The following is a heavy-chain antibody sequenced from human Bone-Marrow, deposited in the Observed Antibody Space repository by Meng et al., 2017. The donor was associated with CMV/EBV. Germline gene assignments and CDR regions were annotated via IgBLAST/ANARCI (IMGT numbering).Heavy chain of an antibody. D-gene: IGHD3-9*01. Sequence: GGSLRLSCEGSGYTFTDYYIAWVRQMPGKGLEWMGIIYTGVSDTKYSPSFQGQVTISVDKSSSTAYLQWSSLKASDTAMYYCARRGDDDILTVGYWGQGTLVTVSS. CDR3: ARRGDDDILTVGY. V-gene: IGHV5-51*01. CDR2: IYTGVSDT. J-gene: IGHJ4*02. CDR1: GYTFTDYY.